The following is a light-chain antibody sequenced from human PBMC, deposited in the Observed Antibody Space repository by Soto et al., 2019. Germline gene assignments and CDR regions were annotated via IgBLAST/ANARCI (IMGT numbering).Light chain of an antibody. J-gene: IGLJ2*01. V-gene: IGLV2-14*01. Sequence: QSALTQPASVSGSPGQPITISCTGTSSDVGANNYVSWYQHHPGKAPKLLIYEVSNRPSGVSSRFSGSKSGNTASLTISGLQDEEEGDYYCSSYINSITFVVFGGGTKLTVL. CDR2: EVS. CDR1: SSDVGANNY. CDR3: SSYINSITFVV.